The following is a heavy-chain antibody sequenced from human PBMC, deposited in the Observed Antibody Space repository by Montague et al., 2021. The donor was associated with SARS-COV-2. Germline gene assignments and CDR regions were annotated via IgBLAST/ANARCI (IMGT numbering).Heavy chain of an antibody. CDR3: ARAPDYDVLTGYVTEGFDF. D-gene: IGHD3-9*01. J-gene: IGHJ4*02. CDR1: GGSFSGYY. CDR2: INHSGST. V-gene: IGHV4-34*01. Sequence: SETLSLTCAVYGGSFSGYYWSWIRQPPGKGLEWIGEINHSGSTNYNPSLKSRVTISVDTSKSQFSLKVSSVTAADTAVYFCARAPDYDVLTGYVTEGFDFWGQGTLVTVSS.